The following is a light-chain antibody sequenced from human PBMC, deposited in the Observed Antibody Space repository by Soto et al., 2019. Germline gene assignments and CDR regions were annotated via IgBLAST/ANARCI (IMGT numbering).Light chain of an antibody. V-gene: IGLV2-23*01. J-gene: IGLJ1*01. CDR3: CSYAGSRYV. CDR2: EGS. Sequence: SVLTQPPSASGSPGQSVTISCTGVSSDVGNYNLVSWYQQHPGKAPKLMIYEGSKRPSGVSNRFSGSKSGNTASLTISGLQAEDEADYYCCSYAGSRYVFGTGTKVTV. CDR1: SSDVGNYNL.